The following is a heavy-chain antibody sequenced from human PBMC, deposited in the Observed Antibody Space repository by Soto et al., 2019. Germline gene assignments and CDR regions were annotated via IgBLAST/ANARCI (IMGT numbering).Heavy chain of an antibody. CDR3: AKDYDYGASLPFDC. Sequence: EVQLLEAGGGLVQPGGSLRLSCAASGFSFSDYGMSWVRQAPGKGLEWLSAIIGIGDTAYYADSVRGRFAISRDNSKNTLYLQLNDLGAEDTGLYYWAKDYDYGASLPFDCWGPGKLVNVSS. V-gene: IGHV3-23*01. CDR1: GFSFSDYG. J-gene: IGHJ4*02. CDR2: IIGIGDTA. D-gene: IGHD4-17*01.